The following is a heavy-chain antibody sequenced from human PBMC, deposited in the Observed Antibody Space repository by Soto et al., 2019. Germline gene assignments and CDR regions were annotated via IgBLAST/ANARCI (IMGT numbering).Heavy chain of an antibody. J-gene: IGHJ6*02. Sequence: GASVKVSCKASGGTFSSYAISWVRQAPGQGLEWMGGIIPIFGTANYAQKFQGRVTITADESTSTAYMELSSLRSEDTAVYYCASIKFSGSYSHYYYYGMDVWGQGTTVTVSS. CDR1: GGTFSSYA. D-gene: IGHD3-10*01. CDR3: ASIKFSGSYSHYYYYGMDV. CDR2: IIPIFGTA. V-gene: IGHV1-69*13.